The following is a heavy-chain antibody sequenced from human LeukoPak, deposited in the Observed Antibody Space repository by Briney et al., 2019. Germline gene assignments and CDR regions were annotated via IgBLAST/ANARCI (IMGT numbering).Heavy chain of an antibody. J-gene: IGHJ4*02. CDR3: AKDVGRVGASPFGS. D-gene: IGHD1-26*01. Sequence: GGSLRLSCAASGFTFSSYGMHWVRQAPGKGLEWVAVISYDGSNKYYEDSVKGRFTISRDNSKNMLYLQMNSLRAEDTAVYYCAKDVGRVGASPFGSWGQGTLVTVSS. V-gene: IGHV3-30*18. CDR2: ISYDGSNK. CDR1: GFTFSSYG.